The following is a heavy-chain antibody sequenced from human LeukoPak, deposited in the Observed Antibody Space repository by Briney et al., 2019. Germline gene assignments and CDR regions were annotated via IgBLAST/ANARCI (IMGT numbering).Heavy chain of an antibody. CDR1: GGSISSYY. Sequence: PSETLSLTCTVSGGSISSYYWSWIRQPAGKGLEWIGRIYTSGSTNYNPSLKSRVTMSVDTPKNQFSLKLSSVTAADTAVYYCARSYCSSTSCYRYFDLWGRGTLVTVSS. J-gene: IGHJ2*01. D-gene: IGHD2-2*02. CDR3: ARSYCSSTSCYRYFDL. CDR2: IYTSGST. V-gene: IGHV4-4*07.